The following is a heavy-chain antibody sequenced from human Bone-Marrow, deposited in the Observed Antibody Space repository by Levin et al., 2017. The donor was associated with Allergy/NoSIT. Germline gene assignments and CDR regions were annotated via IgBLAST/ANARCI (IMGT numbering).Heavy chain of an antibody. Sequence: GGSLRLSCAASGFTFSNSWMSWVRQAPGKGLEWVANIKEDGSEKYYVDSVKGRFTISRDKAKNSLFVQMNSLRVEDTAVYYCARDQFRRATIGARWFDPWGQGTLVTVSS. CDR2: IKEDGSEK. V-gene: IGHV3-7*01. J-gene: IGHJ5*02. CDR1: GFTFSNSW. CDR3: ARDQFRRATIGARWFDP. D-gene: IGHD5-24*01.